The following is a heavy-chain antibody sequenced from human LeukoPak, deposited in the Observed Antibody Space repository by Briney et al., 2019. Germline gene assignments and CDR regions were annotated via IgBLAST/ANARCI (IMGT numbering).Heavy chain of an antibody. Sequence: SETLSLTCAVYGGSFSGYYWSWIRQPPGKGLEWIGEINHSGSTNCNPSLKSRVTISVDTSKNQFSLKLSSVTAADTAVYYCARGRGIFGVVIIRPYYYYMDVWGKGTTVTVSS. CDR3: ARGRGIFGVVIIRPYYYYMDV. J-gene: IGHJ6*03. D-gene: IGHD3-3*01. CDR1: GGSFSGYY. CDR2: INHSGST. V-gene: IGHV4-34*01.